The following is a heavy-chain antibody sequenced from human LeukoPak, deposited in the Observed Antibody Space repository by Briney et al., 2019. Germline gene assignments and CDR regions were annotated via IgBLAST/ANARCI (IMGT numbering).Heavy chain of an antibody. J-gene: IGHJ4*02. D-gene: IGHD3-9*01. CDR1: GFTVNSNY. CDR3: ARWFYNVLTGSPSFDY. CDR2: IYGDGRT. V-gene: IGHV3-66*01. Sequence: PGGSLRLSCVASGFTVNSNYITWVRQVPGKGLGWVSVIYGDGRTVYEASVKGRFTLSKDDFKNTVYLQMNFLRAEDTAVYFCARWFYNVLTGSPSFDYWGQGVLVTVSS.